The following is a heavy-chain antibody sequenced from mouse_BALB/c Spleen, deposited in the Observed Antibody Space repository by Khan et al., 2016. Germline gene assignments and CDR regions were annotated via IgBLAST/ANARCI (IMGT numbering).Heavy chain of an antibody. V-gene: IGHV2-2*02. J-gene: IGHJ3*01. CDR2: IWSGGST. CDR1: GFSLTSYG. CDR3: ARGGNYLAY. D-gene: IGHD2-1*01. Sequence: VQLQESGPGLVQPSQSLSITCTVSGFSLTSYGVHWVRQSPGKGLEWLGVIWSGGSTAYNAAFISRLSISKDNSKSQVFFKMNSLQANDTAIYYCARGGNYLAYWGQGTLVTVSA.